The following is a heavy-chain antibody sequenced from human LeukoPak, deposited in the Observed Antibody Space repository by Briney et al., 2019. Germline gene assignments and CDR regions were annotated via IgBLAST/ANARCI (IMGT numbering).Heavy chain of an antibody. Sequence: SETLSLTCTVSGGSISSYYWSWIRQPPGKGLEWIGYIYYSGSTNYNPSLKSRVTISVETSKNQFSLKLSSVTAADTAVYYCARRTAEMANDYWGQGTLVTVSS. J-gene: IGHJ4*02. V-gene: IGHV4-59*08. D-gene: IGHD5-24*01. CDR3: ARRTAEMANDY. CDR1: GGSISSYY. CDR2: IYYSGST.